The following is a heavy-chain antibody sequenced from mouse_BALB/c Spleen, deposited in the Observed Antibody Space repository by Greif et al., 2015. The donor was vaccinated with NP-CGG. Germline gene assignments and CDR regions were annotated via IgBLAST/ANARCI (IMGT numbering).Heavy chain of an antibody. J-gene: IGHJ4*01. CDR2: IYPGSGNT. CDR1: GYTFTDYY. D-gene: IGHD4-1*01. CDR3: ARRTGTEAMDY. V-gene: IGHV1-84*02. Sequence: QDQLQQSGPELVKPGASVKISCKASGYTFTDYYINWVKQKPGRGLEWIGWIYPGSGNTKYNEKFKGKATLTVDTSSSTAYMQLSSLTSEDTAVYFCARRTGTEAMDYWGQGTSVTVSS.